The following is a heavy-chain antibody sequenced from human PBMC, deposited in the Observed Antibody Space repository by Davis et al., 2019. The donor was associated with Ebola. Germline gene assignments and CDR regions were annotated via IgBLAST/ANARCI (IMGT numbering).Heavy chain of an antibody. CDR1: GDSVSGNNGA. D-gene: IGHD5-24*01. V-gene: IGHV6-1*01. J-gene: IGHJ3*02. CDR2: TYYSSKWYT. Sequence: HSQTLSLTSAIPGDSVSGNNGAWNWIRQSPSRGLEWLGRTYYSSKWYTDYAVSVKSRTTINPDTSKNQLSLHLNSMTPEDTAVYYCARGWLRGAFDIWGQGTKVTVSP. CDR3: ARGWLRGAFDI.